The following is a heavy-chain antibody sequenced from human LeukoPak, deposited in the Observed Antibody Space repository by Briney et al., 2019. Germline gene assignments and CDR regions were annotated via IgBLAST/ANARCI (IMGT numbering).Heavy chain of an antibody. CDR2: FDPDDGET. J-gene: IGHJ4*02. CDR1: GYTFTELS. CDR3: ATDGGDYGGIEY. D-gene: IGHD4-23*01. Sequence: ASVKVSCKVSGYTFTELSIYWVRQAPGAGLEWMGGFDPDDGETIYAQKFLGSVTMTEDTSTGTAYMELSSLRSEDTAVYYCATDGGDYGGIEYWGLGTLVTVSS. V-gene: IGHV1-24*01.